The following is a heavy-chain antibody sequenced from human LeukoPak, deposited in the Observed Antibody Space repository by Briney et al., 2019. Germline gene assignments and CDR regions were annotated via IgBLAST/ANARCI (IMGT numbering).Heavy chain of an antibody. CDR3: ARDGASLRYFDWLPRFDY. D-gene: IGHD3-9*01. CDR2: INHSGST. J-gene: IGHJ4*02. V-gene: IGHV4-34*01. CDR1: GESFSGYY. Sequence: SETLSLTCAVYGESFSGYYWSWIRQPPGKGLEWIGEINHSGSTNYNPSLKSRVTISVDTSKNQFSLKLSSVTAADTAVYYCARDGASLRYFDWLPRFDYWGQGTLVTVSS.